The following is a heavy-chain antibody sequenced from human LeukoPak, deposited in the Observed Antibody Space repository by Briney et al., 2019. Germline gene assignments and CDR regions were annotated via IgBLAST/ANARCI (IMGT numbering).Heavy chain of an antibody. CDR2: ICYSGST. CDR1: GGSISSYY. J-gene: IGHJ4*02. V-gene: IGHV4-59*08. CDR3: GSGSYYFDY. D-gene: IGHD3-10*01. Sequence: SETLPLTCTVSGGSISSYYWSWIRQPPGKGLEWIGYICYSGSTKYNPSLKSRVTISVDTSKNQFSLKLSSVTAADTAVYYCGSGSYYFDYWGQGTLVTVST.